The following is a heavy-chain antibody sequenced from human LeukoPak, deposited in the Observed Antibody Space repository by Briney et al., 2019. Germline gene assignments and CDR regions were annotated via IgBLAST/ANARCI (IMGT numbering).Heavy chain of an antibody. V-gene: IGHV1-8*01. CDR1: GYTFTSYD. CDR2: MSPNSGNT. J-gene: IGHJ4*02. CDR3: AREGRDQLPWRTYHFDY. Sequence: GASVKVSCKASGYTFTSYDINWVRQATGQGLEWMGWMSPNSGNTGYAQKFQGRVTMTRNTAISTAYMELSRLRSDDTAVYYCAREGRDQLPWRTYHFDYWGQGTLVTVSS. D-gene: IGHD2-2*01.